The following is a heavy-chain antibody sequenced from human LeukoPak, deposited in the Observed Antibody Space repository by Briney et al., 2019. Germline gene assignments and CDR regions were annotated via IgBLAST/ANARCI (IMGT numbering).Heavy chain of an antibody. CDR2: ISYDGSNK. Sequence: PGGSLRLSCAASGFTFSSYAMHWVRQAPGKGLEWVAVISYDGSNKYYADSVKGRFTISRDNSKNTLYLQMNSLRAEDTAVYYCAKDLRQWLLPQYYYYGMDVWGQGTTVTVSS. CDR1: GFTFSSYA. V-gene: IGHV3-30*04. D-gene: IGHD3-22*01. J-gene: IGHJ6*02. CDR3: AKDLRQWLLPQYYYYGMDV.